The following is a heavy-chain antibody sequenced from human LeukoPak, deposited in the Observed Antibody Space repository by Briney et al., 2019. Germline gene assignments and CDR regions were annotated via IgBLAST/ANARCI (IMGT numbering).Heavy chain of an antibody. V-gene: IGHV3-7*01. D-gene: IGHD6-13*01. Sequence: GGSLRLSCAASGFTFSSYWMGWVRQSPAKGLEWVASIQQGGSHKYYVDSVKGRFTISRDNAKNSLILQMDSLRAEDTAVYYCARAPIDSNSWYHAFDIWGQGTMVTVSS. CDR3: ARAPIDSNSWYHAFDI. J-gene: IGHJ3*02. CDR1: GFTFSSYW. CDR2: IQQGGSHK.